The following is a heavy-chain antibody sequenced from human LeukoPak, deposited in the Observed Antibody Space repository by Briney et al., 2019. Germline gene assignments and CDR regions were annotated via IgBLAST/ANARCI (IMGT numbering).Heavy chain of an antibody. CDR1: GFTFTTYG. CDR3: ARGGSYLSAFDI. CDR2: IYSGGST. V-gene: IGHV3-53*01. J-gene: IGHJ3*02. Sequence: GGSLRLSCSASGFTFTTYGMSWVHQAPGKGLEWVSIIYSGGSTFYADSMKGRFTISRDNSKNTLYLQMNSLRAEDTAVYYCARGGSYLSAFDIWGQGTMVTVSS. D-gene: IGHD1-26*01.